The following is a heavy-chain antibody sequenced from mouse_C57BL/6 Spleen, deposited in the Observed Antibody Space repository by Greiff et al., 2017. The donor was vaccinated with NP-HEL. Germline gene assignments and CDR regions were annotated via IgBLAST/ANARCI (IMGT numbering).Heavy chain of an antibody. CDR3: ARKKDDGYYAFAY. D-gene: IGHD2-3*01. Sequence: VQLVESGPELVKPGASVKISCKASGYAFSSSWMNWVKQRPGKGLEWIGRIYPGDGDTNYNGKFKGKATLTADKSSSTAYMQLSSLTSEDSAVYFCARKKDDGYYAFAYWGQGTLVTVSA. CDR1: GYAFSSSW. CDR2: IYPGDGDT. J-gene: IGHJ3*01. V-gene: IGHV1-82*01.